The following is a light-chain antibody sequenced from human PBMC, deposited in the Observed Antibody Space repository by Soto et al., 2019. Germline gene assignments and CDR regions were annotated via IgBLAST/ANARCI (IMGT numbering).Light chain of an antibody. J-gene: IGLJ3*02. V-gene: IGLV2-14*01. CDR1: SSDVGGYNS. CDR2: EVY. CDR3: SSFTSTSTWV. Sequence: QSALTQPASVSGSPGQSITISCTGTSSDVGGYNSVCWHQQHPGKAPQLMIYEVYNRPSGASDRFAAYKSGNTASLTICGLQADDEADYYCSSFTSTSTWVFGGGTKLTVL.